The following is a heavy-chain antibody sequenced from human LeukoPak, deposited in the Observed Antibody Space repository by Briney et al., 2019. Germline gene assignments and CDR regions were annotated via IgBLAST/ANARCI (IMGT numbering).Heavy chain of an antibody. CDR1: GGSISSYY. CDR2: IYYSGST. J-gene: IGHJ6*02. D-gene: IGHD6-13*01. Sequence: SETLSLTCTVSGGSISSYYWSWIRQPPGKGLEWIGYIYYSGSTNYNPSLKSRVTISVDTSKSQFSLKLSSVTAADTAVYYCARLGAAAGYLSTYYYYGMDVWGQGTTVTVSS. V-gene: IGHV4-59*08. CDR3: ARLGAAAGYLSTYYYYGMDV.